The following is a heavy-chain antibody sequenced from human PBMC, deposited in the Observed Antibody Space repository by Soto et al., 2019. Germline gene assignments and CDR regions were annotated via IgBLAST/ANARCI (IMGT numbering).Heavy chain of an antibody. Sequence: PGGSLRLSCAASGFTFSSYGMHWVRQAPGKGLEWVAVIWYDGSNKYYADSVKGRFTISRDNSKNTLYLQMNSLRAEDTAVYYCARARSSSIAYYFDYCGQGPLVTVSS. CDR3: ARARSSSIAYYFDY. V-gene: IGHV3-33*01. D-gene: IGHD6-6*01. CDR2: IWYDGSNK. CDR1: GFTFSSYG. J-gene: IGHJ4*02.